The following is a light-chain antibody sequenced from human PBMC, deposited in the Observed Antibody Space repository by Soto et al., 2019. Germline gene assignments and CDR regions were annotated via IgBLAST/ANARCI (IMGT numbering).Light chain of an antibody. J-gene: IGKJ1*01. CDR3: LQYWDYSWT. Sequence: EIVLTQSPGTLSLSPGERATLSCRASQSVTSRYLAWYQQKPGQAPRLLIYGASNGATGIPERFSGSGSGTEFRLTISSLQPEDSATYYCLQYWDYSWTFGQGTKVDIK. V-gene: IGKV3-20*01. CDR2: GAS. CDR1: QSVTSRY.